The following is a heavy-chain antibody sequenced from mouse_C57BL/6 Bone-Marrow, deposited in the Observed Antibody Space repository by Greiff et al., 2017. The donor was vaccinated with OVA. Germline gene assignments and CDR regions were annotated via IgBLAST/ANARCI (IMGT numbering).Heavy chain of an antibody. CDR2: ISSGGDYI. CDR1: GFTFSSYA. CDR3: TREGGYDYDGKNYAMDY. Sequence: EVHLVESGEGLVKPGGSLKLSCAASGFTFSSYAMSWVRQTPEKRLEWVAYISSGGDYIYYADTVKGRFTISRDNARNTLYLQMSSLKSEDTAMYYCTREGGYDYDGKNYAMDYWGQGTSVTVSS. V-gene: IGHV5-9-1*02. D-gene: IGHD2-4*01. J-gene: IGHJ4*01.